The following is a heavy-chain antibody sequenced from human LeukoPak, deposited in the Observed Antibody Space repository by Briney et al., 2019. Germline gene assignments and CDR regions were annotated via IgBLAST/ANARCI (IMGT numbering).Heavy chain of an antibody. Sequence: ASVKVSCKASGYTFTSHYMHWVRQAPGQGLEWMGVINPTGDTTRYAQKFQGRVTITADKSTSIAYMELSSLRSEDTAVYYCARVGLLWFGIDYWGQGTLVTVSS. CDR3: ARVGLLWFGIDY. V-gene: IGHV1-46*01. CDR1: GYTFTSHY. J-gene: IGHJ4*02. CDR2: INPTGDTT. D-gene: IGHD3-10*01.